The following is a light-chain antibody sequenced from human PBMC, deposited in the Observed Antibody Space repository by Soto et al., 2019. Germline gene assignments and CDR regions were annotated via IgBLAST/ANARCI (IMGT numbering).Light chain of an antibody. CDR2: DTS. V-gene: IGKV3-20*01. CDR1: QSLTNSY. J-gene: IGKJ5*01. CDR3: QQYGTSEII. Sequence: VLTQSPDTLSLSPGNSATLXXRTSQSLTNSYIAWYQVKPGQAPRXXIYDTSSRATGIPDRFSGSGAGTDFTLTITRLEPEDFAVFYCQQYGTSEIIFGQGTRLEIK.